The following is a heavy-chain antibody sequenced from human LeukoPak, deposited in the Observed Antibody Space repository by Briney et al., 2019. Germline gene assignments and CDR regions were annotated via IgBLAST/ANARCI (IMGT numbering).Heavy chain of an antibody. Sequence: GGSLRLSCAASGFTFSSYGMSWVRLAPGKGLEWVSAISGSGGSTYYADSVKGRFTISRDNSKNTLYLQMNSLRAEDTAVYYCAREEYSSGWEEDWGQGTLVTVSS. V-gene: IGHV3-23*01. CDR1: GFTFSSYG. D-gene: IGHD6-19*01. CDR2: ISGSGGST. CDR3: AREEYSSGWEED. J-gene: IGHJ4*02.